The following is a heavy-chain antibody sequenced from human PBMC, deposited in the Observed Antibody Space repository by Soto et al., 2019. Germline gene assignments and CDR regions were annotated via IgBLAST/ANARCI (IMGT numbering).Heavy chain of an antibody. D-gene: IGHD2-2*01. J-gene: IGHJ3*02. CDR1: GGSISSGGYY. CDR2: IYYSGST. Sequence: ASETLSLTCTVSGGSISSGGYYWSWIRQHPGKGLEWIGYIYYSGSTYYNPSLKSRVTISVDTSKNQFSLKLSSVTAADTAVYYGARRVPAAKDAFDTWGQGTMVT. CDR3: ARRVPAAKDAFDT. V-gene: IGHV4-31*03.